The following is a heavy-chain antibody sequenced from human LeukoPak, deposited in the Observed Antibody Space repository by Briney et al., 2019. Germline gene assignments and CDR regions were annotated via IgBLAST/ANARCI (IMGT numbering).Heavy chain of an antibody. CDR3: ARDLALDGAFDY. D-gene: IGHD5-24*01. J-gene: IGHJ4*02. V-gene: IGHV4-61*02. Sequence: SETLSLTCTVSGGSISSGSYYWSWIRQPAGKGLEWIGRIYTSGSTNYNPSLKSRVTISVDTSKNQFSLKLSSVTAADTAVYYCARDLALDGAFDYWGQGTLVTVSS. CDR1: GGSISSGSYY. CDR2: IYTSGST.